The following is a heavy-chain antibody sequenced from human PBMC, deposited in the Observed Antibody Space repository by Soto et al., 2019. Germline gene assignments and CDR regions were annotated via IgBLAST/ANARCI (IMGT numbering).Heavy chain of an antibody. CDR1: GYTFTSYY. J-gene: IGHJ6*02. D-gene: IGHD3-22*01. CDR3: ARDQTYYYDSSGYSDYYYYGMDV. CDR2: INPNSGGT. Sequence: ASVKVSCKASGYTFTSYYMHGVRQAPGQGLEWMGWINPNSGGTNYAQKFQGRVTMTRDTSISTAYMELSRLRSDDTAVYYCARDQTYYYDSSGYSDYYYYGMDVWGQGTTVTVSS. V-gene: IGHV1-2*02.